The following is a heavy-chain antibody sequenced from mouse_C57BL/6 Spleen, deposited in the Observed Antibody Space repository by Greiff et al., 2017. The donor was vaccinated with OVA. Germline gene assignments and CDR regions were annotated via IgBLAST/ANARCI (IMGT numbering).Heavy chain of an antibody. CDR2: IYPGDGDT. J-gene: IGHJ4*01. Sequence: QVQLQQSGAELVKPGASVKISCKASGYAFSSYWMNWVKQRPGKGLEWIGQIYPGDGDTNYNGKFKGKATLTADKSSSTAYMQLSSLTSEDSAVYYCAGEGGSYYSNGEDDMDYWGKGTSVTVSS. CDR1: GYAFSSYW. CDR3: AGEGGSYYSNGEDDMDY. D-gene: IGHD2-5*01. V-gene: IGHV1-80*01.